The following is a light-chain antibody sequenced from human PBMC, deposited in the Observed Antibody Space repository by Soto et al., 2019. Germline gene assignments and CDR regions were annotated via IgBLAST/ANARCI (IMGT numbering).Light chain of an antibody. CDR2: EAS. J-gene: IGKJ1*01. CDR3: QHYNSYSEA. V-gene: IGKV1-5*03. CDR1: QSISSW. Sequence: IQMTQSPSAMSASVGDRVTITCRASQSISSWLAWYQQKSGKAPNLLIYEASSLESGVPSRFSGSGSGTEFTLTISSLQPDDFATYYCQHYNSYSEAFGQGTKVDI.